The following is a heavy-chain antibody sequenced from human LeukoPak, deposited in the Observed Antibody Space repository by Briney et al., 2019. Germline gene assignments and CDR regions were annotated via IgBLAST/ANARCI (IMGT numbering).Heavy chain of an antibody. Sequence: GASVKVSCKASGYTFTSYGISWVRQAPGQGLEWMGGIIPIFGTANYAQKFQGRVTITADESTSTAYMELSSLRSEDTAVYYCARDQTYYYDSSGYYRDYYFDYWGQGTLVTVSS. V-gene: IGHV1-69*13. D-gene: IGHD3-22*01. CDR2: IIPIFGTA. CDR3: ARDQTYYYDSSGYYRDYYFDY. J-gene: IGHJ4*02. CDR1: GYTFTSYG.